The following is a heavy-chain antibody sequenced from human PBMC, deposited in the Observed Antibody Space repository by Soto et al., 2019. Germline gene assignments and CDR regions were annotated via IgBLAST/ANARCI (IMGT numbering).Heavy chain of an antibody. J-gene: IGHJ6*02. CDR1: GGTFSSYA. CDR2: INASNGTT. D-gene: IGHD5-12*01. Sequence: SVKVSCKASGGTFSSYAISWVRQAPGQGLEWMGWINASNGTTNYSQKFQGRVTITRDTSTSTAYMELSSLRSEDTAVYYCAISTDSTTDYYYGMDVWGQGTTVTVSS. V-gene: IGHV1-69*05. CDR3: AISTDSTTDYYYGMDV.